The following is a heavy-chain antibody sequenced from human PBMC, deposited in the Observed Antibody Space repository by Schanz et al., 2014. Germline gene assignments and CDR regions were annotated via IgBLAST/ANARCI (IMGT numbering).Heavy chain of an antibody. CDR3: ARENTAVAGMPRVMDV. CDR2: ISPNSGDT. CDR1: GYTFTNHY. J-gene: IGHJ6*02. D-gene: IGHD6-19*01. V-gene: IGHV1-2*06. Sequence: QVQVIQSGPEVKKPGASVKVSCKASGYTFTNHYLHWVRQAPGQGLEWMGRISPNSGDTHSAQKFQGRVTMTTDTSISTAYMELSRLTSDDTAVFFCARENTAVAGMPRVMDVWGQGTTVTVTS.